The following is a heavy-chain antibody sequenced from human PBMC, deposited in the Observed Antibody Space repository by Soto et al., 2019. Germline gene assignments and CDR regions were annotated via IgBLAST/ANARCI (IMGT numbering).Heavy chain of an antibody. CDR1: GFIFSNLA. CDR2: ISYDGNNK. Sequence: GGSLRLSCAASGFIFSNLAMHWVRQAPGKGLEWMAFISYDGNNKYYADSVKGQFTISRDNSKNTVYLQMQSLRAEDTALYYCARGDYFDSSGYSFDFWGQGTLVTVSS. D-gene: IGHD3-22*01. V-gene: IGHV3-30-3*01. J-gene: IGHJ4*02. CDR3: ARGDYFDSSGYSFDF.